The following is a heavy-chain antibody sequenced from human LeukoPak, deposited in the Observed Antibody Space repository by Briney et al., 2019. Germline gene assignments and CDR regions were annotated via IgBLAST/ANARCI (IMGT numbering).Heavy chain of an antibody. V-gene: IGHV3-72*01. Sequence: GRSLRLSCTASGFTFGDYAMSWVRQAPGKGLEWVGRTRNKANSYTTEYAASVKGRFTISRDDSKNSLYLQMNSLKTEDTAVYYCAIVGATAFDYWGQGTLVTVSS. J-gene: IGHJ4*02. CDR1: GFTFGDYA. CDR2: TRNKANSYTT. CDR3: AIVGATAFDY. D-gene: IGHD1-26*01.